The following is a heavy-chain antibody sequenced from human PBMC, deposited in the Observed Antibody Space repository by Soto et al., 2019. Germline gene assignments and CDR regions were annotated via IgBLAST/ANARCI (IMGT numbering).Heavy chain of an antibody. V-gene: IGHV4-31*03. CDR3: ARKEGGGYDHRWFDP. CDR1: GGSFSSGGYY. CDR2: IYYSGST. D-gene: IGHD5-12*01. Sequence: QVQLQESGPGLVMPSQTLSLTCTVSGGSFSSGGYYWSWIRQHPGKGLEWIGYIYYSGSTYYNPSLKSRVTISVDTSKNQFSLKLSSVTAADTAVYYCARKEGGGYDHRWFDPWGQGTLVTVSS. J-gene: IGHJ5*02.